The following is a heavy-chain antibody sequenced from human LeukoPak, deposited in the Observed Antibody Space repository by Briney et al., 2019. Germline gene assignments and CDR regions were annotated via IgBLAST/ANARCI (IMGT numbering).Heavy chain of an antibody. D-gene: IGHD6-13*01. CDR3: ARDLYSSSWYGNFDY. CDR1: GGSISSGGYY. J-gene: IGHJ4*02. V-gene: IGHV4-30-2*01. Sequence: SETLSLTCTVSGGSISSGGYYWSWIRQPPGKGLEWIGYIYHSGSTYYNPSLKSRVTISVDRSKNQFSLKLSSVTAADTAVYYCARDLYSSSWYGNFDYWGQGTLVTVSS. CDR2: IYHSGST.